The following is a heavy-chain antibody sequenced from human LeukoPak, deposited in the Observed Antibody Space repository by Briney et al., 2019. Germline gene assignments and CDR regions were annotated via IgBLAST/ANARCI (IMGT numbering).Heavy chain of an antibody. J-gene: IGHJ4*02. CDR3: ARQGYYYDSSGYRDFDY. Sequence: SETLSLTCTVSGYSISSGYYWGWIRQPPGKGLEWIGSIYHSGSTYYNPSLKSRVTISVDTSKNQFSLKLSSVTAADTAVYYCARQGYYYDSSGYRDFDYWGQGTLVTVSS. V-gene: IGHV4-38-2*02. CDR1: GYSISSGYY. D-gene: IGHD3-22*01. CDR2: IYHSGST.